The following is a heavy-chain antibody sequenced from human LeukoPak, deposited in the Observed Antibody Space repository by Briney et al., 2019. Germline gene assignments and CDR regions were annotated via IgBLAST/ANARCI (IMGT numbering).Heavy chain of an antibody. CDR2: ISAGGGST. J-gene: IGHJ4*02. Sequence: GGSLRLSCFASGFTFSTYAMGWVRQAPGKGLEWVSAISAGGGSTYYTDSVEGRFTISRDNSKNTVYLQMNRLRAEDTAIYYCAKDLYGDYGGIDYWGQGTLVTVSS. V-gene: IGHV3-23*01. CDR3: AKDLYGDYGGIDY. D-gene: IGHD4-17*01. CDR1: GFTFSTYA.